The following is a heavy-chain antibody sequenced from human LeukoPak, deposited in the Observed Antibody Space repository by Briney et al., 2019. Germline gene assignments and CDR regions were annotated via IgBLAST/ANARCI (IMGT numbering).Heavy chain of an antibody. CDR3: TREARVGNWFDP. CDR1: GYTFTDYY. D-gene: IGHD2-2*01. Sequence: ASVEVSRRASGYTFTDYYIHWVRQAPGQGLEWMGWINPDNGGTNYQGRVTMTRDTSIRTVYMDLSRLRSDDTAVFYCTREARVGNWFDPWGQGTQVTVSS. J-gene: IGHJ5*02. CDR2: INPDNGGT. V-gene: IGHV1-2*02.